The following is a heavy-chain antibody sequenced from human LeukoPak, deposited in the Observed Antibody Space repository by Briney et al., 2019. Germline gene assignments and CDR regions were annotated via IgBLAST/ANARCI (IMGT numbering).Heavy chain of an antibody. CDR3: ARSRVGGSYLAYHSGMDV. Sequence: SETLSLTCTVSGGPITSHYWSWIRQPPGKGLEWIGYVSLSGTTNYSPSLNNRVTISRDTSKHQFSLRLDSVTAADTAVYFCARSRVGGSYLAYHSGMDVWGQGTTVIVSS. V-gene: IGHV4-59*11. CDR1: GGPITSHY. J-gene: IGHJ6*02. CDR2: VSLSGTT. D-gene: IGHD1-26*01.